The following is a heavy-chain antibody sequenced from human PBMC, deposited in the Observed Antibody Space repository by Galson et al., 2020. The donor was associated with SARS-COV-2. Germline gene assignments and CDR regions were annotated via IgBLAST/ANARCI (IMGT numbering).Heavy chain of an antibody. J-gene: IGHJ4*02. V-gene: IGHV3-53*01. CDR1: GFTVSANY. CDR3: ARVGPLDDYYFDY. D-gene: IGHD1-1*01. Sequence: GGSLRLSCAASGFTVSANYMSWVRQAPGKGLEWVSVIYSGGSTYYADSVKGRFTISRDIYKRTVYLQINSLRAEDTAVYYCARVGPLDDYYFDYWCQGTLVTVSS. CDR2: IYSGGST.